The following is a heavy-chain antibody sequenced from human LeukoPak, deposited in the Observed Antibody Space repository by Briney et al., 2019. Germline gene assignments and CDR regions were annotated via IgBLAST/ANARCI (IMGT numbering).Heavy chain of an antibody. J-gene: IGHJ4*02. CDR1: GFTFSSYG. Sequence: PGGSLRLSCAASGFTFSSYGMNWVRQAPGQGLEWVSYISPSSSTIYYADSGKGRFTISRDNAKNSLYLQMNSLRAEDTAVYYCAREHTPFGSGCTAAYWGQGTPVTVSS. D-gene: IGHD6-19*01. CDR2: ISPSSSTI. V-gene: IGHV3-48*01. CDR3: AREHTPFGSGCTAAY.